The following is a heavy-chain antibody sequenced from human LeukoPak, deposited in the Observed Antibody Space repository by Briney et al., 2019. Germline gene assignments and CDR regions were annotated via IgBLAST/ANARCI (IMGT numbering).Heavy chain of an antibody. Sequence: GGSLRLSCAASGFTFSSYSMNWVRQAPGKGLEWVSSISSRSSYIYYADSVKGRFTISRDNAKNSLYLQMNSLRAEDTAVYYCAREHSLGINWNDQPYYYMDVWGKGTTVTVSS. CDR2: ISSRSSYI. V-gene: IGHV3-21*01. D-gene: IGHD1-20*01. CDR1: GFTFSSYS. J-gene: IGHJ6*03. CDR3: AREHSLGINWNDQPYYYMDV.